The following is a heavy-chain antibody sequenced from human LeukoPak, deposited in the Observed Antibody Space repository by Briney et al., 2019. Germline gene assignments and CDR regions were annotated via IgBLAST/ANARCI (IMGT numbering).Heavy chain of an antibody. CDR3: ARNPRYGDHDY. Sequence: GASVKVSCKASGYTFTGYYMHWVRQAPGQGLEWMGWINPNSGGTSYAQKFQGRVTMTRDTSISTAYMELSRLRSDDTAVYYCARNPRYGDHDYWGQGTLVTVSS. J-gene: IGHJ4*02. V-gene: IGHV1-2*02. CDR1: GYTFTGYY. D-gene: IGHD4-17*01. CDR2: INPNSGGT.